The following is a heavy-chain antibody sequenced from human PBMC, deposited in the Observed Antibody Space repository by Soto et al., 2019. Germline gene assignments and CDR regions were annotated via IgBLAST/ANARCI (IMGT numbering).Heavy chain of an antibody. Sequence: ESGGGVVQPGRSLRLSCAASGFTFSSYGMHWVRQAPGKGLEWVAVIWYDGSNKYYADSVKGRFTISRDNSKNTLYLQMNSVRAEDTAVYYCARAIAAAGPGDYWGQGTLVTVSA. J-gene: IGHJ4*02. V-gene: IGHV3-33*01. CDR2: IWYDGSNK. D-gene: IGHD6-13*01. CDR1: GFTFSSYG. CDR3: ARAIAAAGPGDY.